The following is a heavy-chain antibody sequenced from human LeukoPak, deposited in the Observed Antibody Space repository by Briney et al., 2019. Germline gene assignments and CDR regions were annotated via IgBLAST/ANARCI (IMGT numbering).Heavy chain of an antibody. V-gene: IGHV1-69*06. D-gene: IGHD5-18*01. CDR2: IIPIFGTA. CDR1: GYTFTSYG. Sequence: ASVKVSCKASGYTFTSYGISWVRQAPGQGLEWMGGIIPIFGTANYAQKFQGRVTITADKSTSTAYMELSSLRSEDTAVYYCATRRTDTAMVKRGYYYYYMDVWGKGTTVTVSS. J-gene: IGHJ6*03. CDR3: ATRRTDTAMVKRGYYYYYMDV.